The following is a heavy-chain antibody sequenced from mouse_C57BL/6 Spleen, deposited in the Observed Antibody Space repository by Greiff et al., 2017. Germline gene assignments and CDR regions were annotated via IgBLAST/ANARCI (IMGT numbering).Heavy chain of an antibody. Sequence: EVQVVESGGGLVKPGGSLKLSCAASGFTFSSYAMSWVRQTPEKRLEWVATISDGGSYTYYPDNVKGRFTISRDNAKNNLYRQMSHLKSEDTAMYYCARDSSGYFCAYWGQGTLVTVSA. V-gene: IGHV5-4*01. CDR1: GFTFSSYA. CDR3: ARDSSGYFCAY. J-gene: IGHJ3*01. D-gene: IGHD3-2*02. CDR2: ISDGGSYT.